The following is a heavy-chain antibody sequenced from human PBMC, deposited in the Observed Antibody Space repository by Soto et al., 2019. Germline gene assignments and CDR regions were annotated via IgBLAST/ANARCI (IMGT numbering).Heavy chain of an antibody. D-gene: IGHD3-22*01. CDR2: INAGNGNT. CDR1: GYTFTSYA. V-gene: IGHV1-3*01. J-gene: IGHJ6*02. Sequence: ASVKVSCKASGYTFTSYAMHWVRQAPGQRLEWMGWINAGNGNTKYSQQFQGRFTISRDNAKNSLLLQLNSLRAEDTAVYYCARDRGRPDLRDTHYYDSSDLDYGMDVWGQGTTVTVSS. CDR3: ARDRGRPDLRDTHYYDSSDLDYGMDV.